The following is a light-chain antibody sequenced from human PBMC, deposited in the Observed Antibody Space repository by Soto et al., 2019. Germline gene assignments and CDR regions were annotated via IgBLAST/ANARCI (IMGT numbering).Light chain of an antibody. J-gene: IGKJ5*01. CDR3: QQYDSPPT. V-gene: IGKV1-39*01. Sequence: IQMTQSPPSLSASVGDRVTITCRASQSISTYLNWYQQKPGKAPKLLIYAASSLQSGVPSRFGGSGSGTDFTLTISSLQPEDFATYYCQQYDSPPTFGQGTRLEIK. CDR1: QSISTY. CDR2: AAS.